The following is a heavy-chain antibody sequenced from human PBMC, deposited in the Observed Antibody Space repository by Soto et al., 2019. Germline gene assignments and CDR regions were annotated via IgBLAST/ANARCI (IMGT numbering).Heavy chain of an antibody. D-gene: IGHD4-17*01. Sequence: GASVKVSCKTSGYTFTSYNINWVGQAAGQGLEWLGWISAHSGNTKYIEKVQGRITMTTDTSTKTGYMELWSLTPDDTAVYFCARDHGATHHDYFEYWGQRTLVNVS. CDR2: ISAHSGNT. V-gene: IGHV1-18*04. J-gene: IGHJ4*02. CDR1: GYTFTSYN. CDR3: ARDHGATHHDYFEY.